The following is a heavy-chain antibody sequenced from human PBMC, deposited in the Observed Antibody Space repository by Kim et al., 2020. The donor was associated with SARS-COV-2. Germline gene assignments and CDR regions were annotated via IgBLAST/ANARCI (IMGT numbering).Heavy chain of an antibody. CDR2: ISAYNGNT. J-gene: IGHJ6*02. CDR3: ARDGIVATMGPGWKVKDYGMDV. D-gene: IGHD5-12*01. CDR1: GYTFTSYG. Sequence: ASVKVSCKASGYTFTSYGISWVRQAPGQGLEWMGWISAYNGNTNYAQKLQGRVTMTTDTSTSTAYMELRSLRSDDTAVYYCARDGIVATMGPGWKVKDYGMDVWGQGTTVTVSS. V-gene: IGHV1-18*01.